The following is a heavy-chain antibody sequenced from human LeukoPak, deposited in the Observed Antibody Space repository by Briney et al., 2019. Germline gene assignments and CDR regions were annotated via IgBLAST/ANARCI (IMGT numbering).Heavy chain of an antibody. CDR3: ARGALHDYGDYVYYYGMDV. D-gene: IGHD4-17*01. CDR1: GGSISSGGYY. CDR2: IYYSACT. Sequence: SETLSLTCTVSGGSISSGGYYWSWIRQHPGRGLEWIGYIYYSACTYYNPSLKSRVTISVDTSKNQFSLKLSSVTAADTAVYYCARGALHDYGDYVYYYGMDVWGQGTTVTVSS. J-gene: IGHJ6*02. V-gene: IGHV4-31*03.